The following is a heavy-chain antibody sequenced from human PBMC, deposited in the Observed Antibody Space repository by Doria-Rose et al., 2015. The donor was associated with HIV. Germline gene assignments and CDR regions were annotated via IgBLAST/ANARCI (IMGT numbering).Heavy chain of an antibody. J-gene: IGHJ4*02. CDR1: GASVSSRGCY. CDR2: TYYTGTS. CDR3: ARMGSYRELDY. V-gene: IGHV4-31*03. D-gene: IGHD3-3*01. Sequence: QVQLQESGPGLVKPSETLSLTCSVSGASVSSRGCYWNWIRQVPGKGLESLGYTYYTGTSDYSPSLKSRLNMAVDTSKNQFSLKLSFVTVADTAVYYCARMGSYRELDYWGQGALVIVSA.